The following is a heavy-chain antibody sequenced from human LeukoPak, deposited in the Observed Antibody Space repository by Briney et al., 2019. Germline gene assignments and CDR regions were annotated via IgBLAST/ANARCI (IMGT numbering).Heavy chain of an antibody. CDR2: ISAYNGNT. V-gene: IGHV1-18*01. Sequence: ASVKVSCKASGYTFTSYGISWVRQAPGQGLEWMGWISAYNGNTNYAQKLQGRVTMTTDTSTSKAYMELRSLRSDDTAVYYCARVRQWLYYYYMDVWGKGTTVTVSS. CDR3: ARVRQWLYYYYMDV. J-gene: IGHJ6*03. D-gene: IGHD6-19*01. CDR1: GYTFTSYG.